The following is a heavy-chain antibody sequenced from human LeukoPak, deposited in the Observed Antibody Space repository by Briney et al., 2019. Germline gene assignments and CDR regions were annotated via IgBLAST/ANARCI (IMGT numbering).Heavy chain of an antibody. CDR2: ISGSGGST. J-gene: IGHJ3*02. CDR3: AKRFSRSYYSRAFDI. V-gene: IGHV3-23*01. CDR1: GFTFSSYG. Sequence: PGGSLRLSCAASGFTFSSYGMSWVRQAPGKGLEWVSAISGSGGSTYYADSVKGRFTISRDNSKNTLYLQMNSLRAEDTAVYYCAKRFSRSYYSRAFDIWSQGTMVTVSS. D-gene: IGHD1-26*01.